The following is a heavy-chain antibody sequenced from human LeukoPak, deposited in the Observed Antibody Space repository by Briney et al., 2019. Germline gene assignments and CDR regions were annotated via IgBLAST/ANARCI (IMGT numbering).Heavy chain of an antibody. CDR1: GFTFTSAW. J-gene: IGHJ4*02. CDR2: IKSEADGGTS. Sequence: GGSLRLSCAASGFTFTSAWMTWVRQAPGKGLEWVGRIKSEADGGTSDYGTAVKGRFIISRNDSDDTLYLQMNSLKTEDTAMYYCCTPSGATTALSPSFTLWGQGTLVTVSS. V-gene: IGHV3-15*01. CDR3: CTPSGATTALSPSFTL. D-gene: IGHD1-1*01.